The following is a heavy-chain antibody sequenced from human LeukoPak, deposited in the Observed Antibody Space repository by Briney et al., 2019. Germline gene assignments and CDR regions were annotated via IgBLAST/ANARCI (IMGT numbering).Heavy chain of an antibody. V-gene: IGHV4-31*02. CDR1: GFTFSDYY. J-gene: IGHJ3*02. D-gene: IGHD2-21*02. Sequence: LRLSCAASGFTFSDYYMSWIRQPPGKGLEWIGCISYSGDTYSKPSLKTRLTISVDASKNQFSLKLTSVTAADTAVYYCARDVLVTSSPDAFDIWGQGTMVTVSS. CDR3: ARDVLVTSSPDAFDI. CDR2: ISYSGDT.